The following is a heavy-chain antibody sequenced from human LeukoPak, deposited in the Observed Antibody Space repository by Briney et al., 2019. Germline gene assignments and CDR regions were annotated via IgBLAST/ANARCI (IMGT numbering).Heavy chain of an antibody. V-gene: IGHV3-21*01. Sequence: GGSLRLSCAASGFTFSSYSMNWVRQAPGKGLEWVSSITSSSSYIYYADSVKGRFTISRDNAKNSLYLLMNSLRAEDTAVYYCARDMAPGVFWGQGTLVTVSS. CDR2: ITSSSSYI. J-gene: IGHJ4*02. CDR1: GFTFSSYS. D-gene: IGHD3-10*01. CDR3: ARDMAPGVF.